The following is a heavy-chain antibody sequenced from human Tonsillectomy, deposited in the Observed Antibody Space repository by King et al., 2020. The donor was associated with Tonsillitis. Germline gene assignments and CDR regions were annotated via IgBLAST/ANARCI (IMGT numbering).Heavy chain of an antibody. CDR3: AKGRTVADDGY. J-gene: IGHJ4*02. CDR1: GYTFTGYL. D-gene: IGHD4-23*01. CDR2: LNPYSGGT. Sequence: QLVQSGAEVKKPGASVKVSCKASGYTFTGYLIHWVRQAPGQGLEWMGWLNPYSGGTNYAQKFQGRVTMTSDTSMSTAYMELSRLRTDDTAVYFCAKGRTVADDGYWGQGTLVIASS. V-gene: IGHV1-2*02.